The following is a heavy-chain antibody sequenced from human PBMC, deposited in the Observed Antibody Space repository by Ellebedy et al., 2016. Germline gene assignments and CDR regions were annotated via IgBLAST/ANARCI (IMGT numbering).Heavy chain of an antibody. CDR2: SYYTGST. CDR3: VRYDYGNFNP. D-gene: IGHD4-17*01. Sequence: SETLSLTCTVSGFSVSSNNYYWGWIRQPPGKGLEWIGYSYYTGSTNDNPSLRSRVTISVDTSKNQFSLKLKSVTAADTAVYYCVRYDYGNFNPWGQGTLVTVSS. CDR1: GFSVSSNNYY. J-gene: IGHJ5*02. V-gene: IGHV4-61*01.